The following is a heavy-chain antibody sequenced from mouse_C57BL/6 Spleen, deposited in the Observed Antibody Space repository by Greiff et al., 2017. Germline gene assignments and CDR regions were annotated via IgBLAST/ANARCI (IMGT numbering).Heavy chain of an antibody. V-gene: IGHV1-52*01. Sequence: QVQLQQPGAELVRPGSSVKLSCKASGYTFTSYWMHWVKQRPIQGLEWIGNIDPSDSETHYNQKFKDKATLTVDKSSSTAYMQLSSLTSEDSAVYYCARMGIYYGPYYAMDYWGQGTSVTVSS. CDR2: IDPSDSET. J-gene: IGHJ4*01. CDR1: GYTFTSYW. CDR3: ARMGIYYGPYYAMDY. D-gene: IGHD1-1*01.